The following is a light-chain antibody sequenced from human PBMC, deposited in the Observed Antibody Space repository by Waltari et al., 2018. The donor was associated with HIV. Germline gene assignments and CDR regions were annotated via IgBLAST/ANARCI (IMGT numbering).Light chain of an antibody. CDR1: SSDVGGYNY. V-gene: IGLV2-23*02. J-gene: IGLJ3*02. Sequence: QSALTQPASVSGSPGQSITISCTGTSSDVGGYNYVSWYQQRPGNAPKVMIYDVSKRPSGVSNRFSGSKSGNTASLTISGLQAEDEADYYCCSYVGSSTWVFGGGTKLTVL. CDR3: CSYVGSSTWV. CDR2: DVS.